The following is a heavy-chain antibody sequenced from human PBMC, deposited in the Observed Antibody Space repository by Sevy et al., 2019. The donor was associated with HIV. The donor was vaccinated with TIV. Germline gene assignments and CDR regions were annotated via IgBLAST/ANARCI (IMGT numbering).Heavy chain of an antibody. CDR3: AKDISGEGYLGSGYFDY. D-gene: IGHD2-15*01. J-gene: IGHJ4*02. Sequence: GGSLRLSCAASGFTFDDYTMNWVRQAPGKGLEWVSLITWVGGSTYYADSGKGRFTISRDNSKNSLFLQMNSLRTEDTALYYCAKDISGEGYLGSGYFDYWGQGTLVTVSS. CDR1: GFTFDDYT. V-gene: IGHV3-43*01. CDR2: ITWVGGST.